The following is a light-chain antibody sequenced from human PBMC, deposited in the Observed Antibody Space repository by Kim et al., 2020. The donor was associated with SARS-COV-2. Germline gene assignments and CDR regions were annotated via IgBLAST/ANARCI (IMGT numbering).Light chain of an antibody. J-gene: IGLJ3*02. CDR3: SSYTSSRTWV. CDR2: DVS. Sequence: GQSITISGTGTSSDVGGYNYVSWYQQHPGKAPKLMVYDVSQRPSGVSNRFSGSKSGNTASLTISGLQAEDEADYHCSSYTSSRTWVFGGGTKLTVL. V-gene: IGLV2-14*04. CDR1: SSDVGGYNY.